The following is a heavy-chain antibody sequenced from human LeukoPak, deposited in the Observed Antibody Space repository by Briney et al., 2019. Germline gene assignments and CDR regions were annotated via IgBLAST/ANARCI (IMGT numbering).Heavy chain of an antibody. Sequence: SETLSLTCAVSDDSFSSHYWTWIRQPPGKGLEWIGYISYIGSTNYNPSLKSRVTISIDTSKNQFSLKLSSVTAADTAVYYCARESDSSSSSFDYWGQGTLVTVSS. CDR2: ISYIGST. CDR1: DDSFSSHY. J-gene: IGHJ4*02. CDR3: ARESDSSSSSFDY. D-gene: IGHD6-6*01. V-gene: IGHV4-59*11.